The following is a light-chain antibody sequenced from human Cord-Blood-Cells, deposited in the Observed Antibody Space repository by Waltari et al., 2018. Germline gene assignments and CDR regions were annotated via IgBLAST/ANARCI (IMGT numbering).Light chain of an antibody. CDR1: QSVLYSSNNKNY. Sequence: DIVMTQSPDSLAVSLGERATINCKSSQSVLYSSNNKNYLAWYQQKPGQPPKLLIYWASTRESGVPDRFSGSGSGTDFTLTISSLQAEDVAVYYCQQYYGTSPTFGQGTKVEIK. V-gene: IGKV4-1*01. CDR3: QQYYGTSPT. CDR2: WAS. J-gene: IGKJ1*01.